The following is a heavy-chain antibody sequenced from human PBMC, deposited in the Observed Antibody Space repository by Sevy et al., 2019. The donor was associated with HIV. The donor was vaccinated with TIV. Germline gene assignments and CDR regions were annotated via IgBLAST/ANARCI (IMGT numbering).Heavy chain of an antibody. D-gene: IGHD5-18*01. V-gene: IGHV1-3*01. Sequence: ASVKVSCKASGYTFTSYAMHWVRQAPGQRLEWMGWVNAGNGNTKYSQKFQGRVTITRDTSESTAYMELSSLRSEDTAAYYCTPRGYSYGTPFDYWGQGTLVTVSS. J-gene: IGHJ4*02. CDR2: VNAGNGNT. CDR1: GYTFTSYA. CDR3: TPRGYSYGTPFDY.